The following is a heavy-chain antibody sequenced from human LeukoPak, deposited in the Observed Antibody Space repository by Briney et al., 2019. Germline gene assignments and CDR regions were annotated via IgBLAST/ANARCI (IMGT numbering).Heavy chain of an antibody. V-gene: IGHV4-59*12. J-gene: IGHJ4*02. D-gene: IGHD3-22*01. CDR3: ARESYYYDSSGLDY. Sequence: PSETLSLICTVSGGSISSYYWSWIRQPPGKGLEWIGYIYYSGSTNYNPSLKSRVTISVDTSKNQFSLKLSSVTAADTAVYYCARESYYYDSSGLDYWGQGTLVTVSS. CDR1: GGSISSYY. CDR2: IYYSGST.